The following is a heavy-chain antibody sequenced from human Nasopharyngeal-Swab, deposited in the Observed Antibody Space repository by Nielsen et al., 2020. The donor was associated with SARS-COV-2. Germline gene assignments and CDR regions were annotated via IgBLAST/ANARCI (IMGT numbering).Heavy chain of an antibody. CDR2: INPNSGGT. Sequence: APVKVSCKASGYTFTGYYMHWVRQAPGQGLEWMGWINPNSGGTNYAQKFQGWVTMTRDTSISTAYMELSRLRSDDTAVYYCARDLVADYALTVRGNYYYGMDVWGQGTTVTVSS. CDR1: GYTFTGYY. J-gene: IGHJ6*02. D-gene: IGHD4/OR15-4a*01. CDR3: ARDLVADYALTVRGNYYYGMDV. V-gene: IGHV1-2*04.